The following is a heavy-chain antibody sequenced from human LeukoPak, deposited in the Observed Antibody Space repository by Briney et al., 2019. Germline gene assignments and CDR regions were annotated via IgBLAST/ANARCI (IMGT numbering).Heavy chain of an antibody. J-gene: IGHJ6*04. CDR1: GYTFTGYY. CDR2: INPNSGGT. Sequence: GASVKVSCKASGYTFTGYYMHWVRQAPGQGLEWMGWINPNSGGTNYAQKSQGRVTMTRDTSISTAYMELSRLRSDDTAVYYCARPYSGYDYGMDVWGKGTTVTVSS. V-gene: IGHV1-2*02. D-gene: IGHD5-12*01. CDR3: ARPYSGYDYGMDV.